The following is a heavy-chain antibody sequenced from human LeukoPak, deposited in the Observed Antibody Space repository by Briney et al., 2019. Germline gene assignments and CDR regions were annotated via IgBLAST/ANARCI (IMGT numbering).Heavy chain of an antibody. J-gene: IGHJ6*02. CDR2: ISGSGEDT. V-gene: IGHV3-23*01. D-gene: IGHD3-10*02. CDR3: AKDTKFSKYVNYXHGMDV. CDR1: GFTFTSFA. Sequence: PGGSLRLSCATSGFTFTSFAMNWVRQAPGKGLEWVSAISGSGEDTYYADSVKGRFTISRDHYKNTVFLQMNSLRAEDTAVYYCAKDTKFSKYVNYXHGMDVWGQGTTVIVSS.